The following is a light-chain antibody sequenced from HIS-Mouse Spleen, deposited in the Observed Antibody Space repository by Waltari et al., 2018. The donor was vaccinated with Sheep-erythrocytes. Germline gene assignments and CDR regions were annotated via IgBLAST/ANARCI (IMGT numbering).Light chain of an antibody. Sequence: DIQMTQSPSSLSASVGDRVTITCRASQSISSYLNWYQQKPGKAPKLLIYAASSLKSGVPSRFSGSGSGTDFTLTISRLQPEDFATYYCQQSYSTPPTFGGGTKVEIK. V-gene: IGKV1-39*01. CDR3: QQSYSTPPT. CDR2: AAS. CDR1: QSISSY. J-gene: IGKJ4*01.